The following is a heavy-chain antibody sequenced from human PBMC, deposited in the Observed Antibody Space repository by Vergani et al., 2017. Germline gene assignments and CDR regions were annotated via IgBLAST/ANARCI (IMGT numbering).Heavy chain of an antibody. CDR3: ARETDTGSSVSYNYYAMDV. CDR2: MSSGDSI. V-gene: IGHV3-11*04. CDR1: GFTFSDHY. D-gene: IGHD3-9*01. J-gene: IGHJ6*02. Sequence: QVQLVESGGGLVKPGGSLRLSCAASGFTFSDHYMSWVRQAPGKVLECISYMSSGDSIYYADSVKGRFTVSWDNTKNTLYLQMNSLRAEDTAVYYCARETDTGSSVSYNYYAMDVWGQGTTGSVSS.